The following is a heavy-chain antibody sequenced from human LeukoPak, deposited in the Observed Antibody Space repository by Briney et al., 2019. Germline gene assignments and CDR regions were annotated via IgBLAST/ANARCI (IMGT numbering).Heavy chain of an antibody. CDR3: AREHSSSSADYYYYYMDV. J-gene: IGHJ6*03. Sequence: SVKVPCKASGGTFSIYAISWVRQAPGQGLEWMGGIIPIFGTANYAQKFQGRVTITADESTSTAYMELSSLRSEDTAVYYCAREHSSSSADYYYYYMDVWGKGTTVTVSS. D-gene: IGHD6-6*01. V-gene: IGHV1-69*13. CDR2: IIPIFGTA. CDR1: GGTFSIYA.